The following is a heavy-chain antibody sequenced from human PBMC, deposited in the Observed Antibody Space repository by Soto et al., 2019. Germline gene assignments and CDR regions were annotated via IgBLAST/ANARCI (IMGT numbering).Heavy chain of an antibody. V-gene: IGHV3-23*01. Sequence: GGSLRLSCAASGFTFSSYAMSWVRQAPGKGLEWVSAISGSGGSTYYADSVKGRFTISRDNSKNTLYLQMNSLRAEDTAVYYCAKAYCSGGSCPQTSPVWGQGTLVTVSS. CDR3: AKAYCSGGSCPQTSPV. J-gene: IGHJ4*02. CDR2: ISGSGGST. CDR1: GFTFSSYA. D-gene: IGHD2-15*01.